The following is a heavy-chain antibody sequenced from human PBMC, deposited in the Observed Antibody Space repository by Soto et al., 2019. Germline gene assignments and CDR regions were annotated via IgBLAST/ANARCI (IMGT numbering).Heavy chain of an antibody. CDR3: ARGSSSTSGVDY. V-gene: IGHV3-30-3*01. J-gene: IGHJ4*02. CDR1: GFTFSSYA. D-gene: IGHD6-6*01. Sequence: SLRLSCAASGFTFSSYAMHGVRQAPGKGLEWVAVISYDGSNKYYADSVKGRFTISRDNSKNTLYLQMNSLRAEDTAVYYCARGSSSTSGVDYWGQGTLVTVSS. CDR2: ISYDGSNK.